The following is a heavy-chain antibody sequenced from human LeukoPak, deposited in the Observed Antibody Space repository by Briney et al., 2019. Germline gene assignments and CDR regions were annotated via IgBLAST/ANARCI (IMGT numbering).Heavy chain of an antibody. Sequence: ASVKVSCKASGYTFTAYYVHWVRQAPGEGLEWSGWINPNSGGTKYSQKFQGRVTMTRDTSISTAYMELTRLRSDDTAMYYCARPDGYNYNYGIDVWGQGTTVTVSS. CDR1: GYTFTAYY. V-gene: IGHV1-2*02. D-gene: IGHD5-24*01. CDR2: INPNSGGT. CDR3: ARPDGYNYNYGIDV. J-gene: IGHJ6*02.